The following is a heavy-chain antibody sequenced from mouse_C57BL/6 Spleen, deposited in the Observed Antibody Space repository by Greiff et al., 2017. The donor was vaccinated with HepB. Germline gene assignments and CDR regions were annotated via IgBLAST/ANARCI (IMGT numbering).Heavy chain of an antibody. CDR3: ARSVYYGSYYFDY. V-gene: IGHV1-59*01. CDR2: IDPSDSYT. J-gene: IGHJ2*01. D-gene: IGHD1-1*01. Sequence: QVQLQQPGAELVRPGTSVKLSCKASGYTFTSYWMHWVKQRPGQGLEWIGVIDPSDSYTNYNQKFKGKATLTVDTSSSTAYMQLSSLTSEDSAVYYCARSVYYGSYYFDYWGQGTTLTVSS. CDR1: GYTFTSYW.